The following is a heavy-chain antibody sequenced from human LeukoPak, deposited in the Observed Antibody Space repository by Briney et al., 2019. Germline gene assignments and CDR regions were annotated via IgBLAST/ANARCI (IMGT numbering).Heavy chain of an antibody. CDR2: IYYSGST. CDR3: ARVGPSGSYEH. J-gene: IGHJ1*01. D-gene: IGHD1-26*01. V-gene: IGHV4-59*08. Sequence: GSLRLSCAASGFTFSSYAMSWVRQAPGKGLEWIGYIYYSGSTNYNPSLKSRVTISVDTSKNQFSLKLSSVTAADTAVYYCARVGPSGSYEHWGQGTLVTVSS. CDR1: GFTFSSYA.